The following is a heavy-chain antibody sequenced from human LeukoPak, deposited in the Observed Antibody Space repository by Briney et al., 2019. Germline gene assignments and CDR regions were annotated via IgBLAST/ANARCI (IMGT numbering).Heavy chain of an antibody. CDR3: ARDLYI. V-gene: IGHV3-30-3*01. Sequence: PGRSLGLSCAASGFTFSSYAMHWVRQAPGKGLEWVAVISYDGSNKYYADSVKGRFTISRDNSKNTLYLQMNSLRAEDTAVYYCARDLYIGGQGTLVTVSS. CDR2: ISYDGSNK. J-gene: IGHJ4*02. CDR1: GFTFSSYA.